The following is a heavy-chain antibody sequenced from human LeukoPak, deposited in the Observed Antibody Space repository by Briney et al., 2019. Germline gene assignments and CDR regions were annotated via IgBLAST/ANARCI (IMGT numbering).Heavy chain of an antibody. D-gene: IGHD3-22*01. CDR2: INHDGSST. CDR3: AKAKRNYYDSSGYYGFDY. V-gene: IGHV3-74*01. CDR1: GFTFTTFW. Sequence: GGSLRLSCATSGFTFTTFWMHWVRQAPGKGLVWVSRINHDGSSTNYADSVKGRFTISRDNAKNSLYLQMNSLRAEDTALYYCAKAKRNYYDSSGYYGFDYWGQGTLVTVSS. J-gene: IGHJ4*02.